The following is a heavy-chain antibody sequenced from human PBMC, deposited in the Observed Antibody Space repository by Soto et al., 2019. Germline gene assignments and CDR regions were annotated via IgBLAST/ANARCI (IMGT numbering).Heavy chain of an antibody. CDR3: AREVEVAAPYTGPKWFDP. D-gene: IGHD2-15*01. V-gene: IGHV1-69*01. CDR1: GGTFSNYA. J-gene: IGHJ5*02. Sequence: QVQLVQSGTEVKKPGSSVKVSCKASGGTFSNYAINWLRQAPGQGLEWLGGIIPISGTPNYAQKFQDRVTITADESTRTAYMEVSSLNSEDTAVYYGAREVEVAAPYTGPKWFDPWGQGTLVTVSS. CDR2: IIPISGTP.